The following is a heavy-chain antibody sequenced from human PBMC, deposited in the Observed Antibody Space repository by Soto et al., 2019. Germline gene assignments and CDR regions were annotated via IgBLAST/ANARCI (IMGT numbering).Heavy chain of an antibody. D-gene: IGHD3-3*01. Sequence: SETLSLTCTVSGGSISSSSYYRGWIRQPPGKGLEWIGSIYYSGSTYYNPSLKSRVTISVDTSKNQFSLKLSSVTAADTAVYYCARTYYDFWSGYYGWFDPWGQGTLVTVSS. CDR3: ARTYYDFWSGYYGWFDP. CDR1: GGSISSSSYY. V-gene: IGHV4-39*01. J-gene: IGHJ5*02. CDR2: IYYSGST.